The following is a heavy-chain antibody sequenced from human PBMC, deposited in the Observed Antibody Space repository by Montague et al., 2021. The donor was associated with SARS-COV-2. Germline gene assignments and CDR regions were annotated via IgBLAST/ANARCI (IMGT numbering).Heavy chain of an antibody. J-gene: IGHJ6*02. V-gene: IGHV2-5*02. CDR1: GFSLSTSGVG. D-gene: IGHD3-9*01. Sequence: PALVKPTQTLTLTCTFSGFSLSTSGVGVGWIRQPPGKALEWLALIYWDDDKRYSPSLKSRLTITKDTSKNQVVLTMTNMDPVDTATYYCARTHYDILTGRDYGMDVWGQGTTVTVSS. CDR2: IYWDDDK. CDR3: ARTHYDILTGRDYGMDV.